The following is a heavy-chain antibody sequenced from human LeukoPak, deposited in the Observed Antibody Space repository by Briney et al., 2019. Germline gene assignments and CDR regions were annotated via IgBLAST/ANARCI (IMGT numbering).Heavy chain of an antibody. J-gene: IGHJ4*02. CDR2: VGISSGNT. V-gene: IGHV3-48*04. CDR1: GFTFIDYS. D-gene: IGHD5-12*01. CDR3: ARDHRYAFDN. Sequence: GGPLRLSCAASGFTFIDYSMNWVRPAPGKGLEWISYVGISSGNTKYADSVKGRFTISGDSAKNSVFLQMNSLRVEDTAVYYCARDHRYAFDNWGQGTLVTVSS.